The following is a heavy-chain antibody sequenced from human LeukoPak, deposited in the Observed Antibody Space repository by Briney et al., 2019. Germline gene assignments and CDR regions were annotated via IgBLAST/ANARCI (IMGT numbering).Heavy chain of an antibody. CDR1: GFTFDDYT. CDR2: ISWDGGST. CDR3: AKEGLLSAYFDY. Sequence: GGSLRLSCAASGFTFDDYTMLWVRQAPGQGLEWVSLISWDGGSTYYADSVKGRFTISRDNSKNSLYLQMNSLRTEDTALYYCAKEGLLSAYFDYWGQGTLVTVSS. J-gene: IGHJ4*02. V-gene: IGHV3-43*01. D-gene: IGHD2-21*01.